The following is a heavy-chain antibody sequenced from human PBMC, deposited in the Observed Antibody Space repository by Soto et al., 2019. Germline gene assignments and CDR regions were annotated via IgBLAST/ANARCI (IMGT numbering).Heavy chain of an antibody. J-gene: IGHJ5*02. V-gene: IGHV6-1*01. D-gene: IGHD1-7*01. CDR1: GDSVTSNSAA. CDR2: TYYRSKWYN. CDR3: ARDRWANWNSTYSYNWFDP. Sequence: SQTLSLTCAISGDSVTSNSAAWNWIRQSPSRGLEWLGRTYYRSKWYNDYAVSVKSRITINPDTSKNQFSLQLNSVTPEDTAVYYCARDRWANWNSTYSYNWFDPWGQGTLVTVSS.